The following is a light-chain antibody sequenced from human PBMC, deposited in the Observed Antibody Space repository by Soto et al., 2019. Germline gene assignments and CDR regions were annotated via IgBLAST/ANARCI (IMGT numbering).Light chain of an antibody. CDR2: GAS. J-gene: IGKJ1*01. CDR1: QSVSSSY. CDR3: QHYYTSYTT. Sequence: EILMTQSPATLSVSPGERATLSCRASQSVSSSYLAWYQQKPGQAPRLLIFGASTRATGIPDRFSGSGSGTDFTLTISRLEPEDFAVYYCQHYYTSYTTFGQGTKVDIK. V-gene: IGKV3-20*01.